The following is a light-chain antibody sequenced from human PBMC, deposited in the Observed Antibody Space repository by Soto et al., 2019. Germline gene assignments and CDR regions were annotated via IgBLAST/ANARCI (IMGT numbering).Light chain of an antibody. J-gene: IGKJ3*01. CDR1: QTISSY. V-gene: IGKV1-39*01. CDR2: AAS. Sequence: DIQMTQSPSSLSASVGDRVTITCRASQTISSYLNWYQQKPGKAPKLLIYAASSLQSGVPSRFSGSGSGTDFTLTISSLQPGDFGTYYCQQSYSIPLTFGPGTKVDIK. CDR3: QQSYSIPLT.